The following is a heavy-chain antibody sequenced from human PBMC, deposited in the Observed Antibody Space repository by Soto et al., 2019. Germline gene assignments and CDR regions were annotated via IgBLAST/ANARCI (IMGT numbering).Heavy chain of an antibody. CDR2: ISGSGGST. Sequence: GGSLRLSCAPSGFTFSSYAMSWVRQAPGKGLEWVSAISGSGGSTYYADSVKGRFTISRDNSKNTLYLQMNSLRAEDTAVYYCAKPLSQSGSLYYFDYWGQGTLVTAPQ. V-gene: IGHV3-23*01. CDR3: AKPLSQSGSLYYFDY. CDR1: GFTFSSYA. D-gene: IGHD3-10*01. J-gene: IGHJ4*02.